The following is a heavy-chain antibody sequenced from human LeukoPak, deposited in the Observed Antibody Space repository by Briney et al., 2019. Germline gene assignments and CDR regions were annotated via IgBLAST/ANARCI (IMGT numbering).Heavy chain of an antibody. V-gene: IGHV4-61*02. J-gene: IGHJ4*02. D-gene: IGHD3-10*01. CDR3: ARDRGRSGTDY. CDR1: GGSLSSGSYY. Sequence: SQTLSLTCTVSGGSLSSGSYYWGWLRQPAGKGLEWIGRIYTSGSTNYNPSLKSRVTISVDTSKNQFSLKLSSVTAADTAVYYCARDRGRSGTDYWGQGTLVTVSS. CDR2: IYTSGST.